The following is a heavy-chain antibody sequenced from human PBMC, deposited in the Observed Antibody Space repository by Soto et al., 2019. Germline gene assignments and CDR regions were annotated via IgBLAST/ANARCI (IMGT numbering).Heavy chain of an antibody. CDR2: ISYDGSNK. Sequence: QVQLVESGGGVVQPGRSLRLSCAASGFTFRSYGMHWVRQAPGKGLERVTIISYDGSNKYYADSVKGRFTISRDNSKNTLYLQMNSLRAEDTAEYYCAKEKSPLDYGDASIDYWGQGTLVTVSS. CDR1: GFTFRSYG. J-gene: IGHJ4*02. D-gene: IGHD4-17*01. CDR3: AKEKSPLDYGDASIDY. V-gene: IGHV3-30*18.